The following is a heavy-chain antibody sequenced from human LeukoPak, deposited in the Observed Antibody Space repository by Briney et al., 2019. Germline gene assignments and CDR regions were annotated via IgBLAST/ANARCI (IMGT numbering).Heavy chain of an antibody. CDR1: GGSISSYY. J-gene: IGHJ4*02. D-gene: IGHD3-16*02. V-gene: IGHV4-4*07. CDR2: IYTSGST. CDR3: ARDHPYVWGSYQDY. Sequence: SETLSLTCTVSGGSISSYYWSWIRQPAGKGLEWIGRIYTSGSTNYNTSLKSRVTMSVDTSKNQFSLKLSSVTAADTAVYYCARDHPYVWGSYQDYWGQGTLVTVS.